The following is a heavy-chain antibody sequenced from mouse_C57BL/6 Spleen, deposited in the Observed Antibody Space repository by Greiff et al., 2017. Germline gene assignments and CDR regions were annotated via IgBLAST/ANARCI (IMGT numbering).Heavy chain of an antibody. CDR1: GFTFSSYA. Sequence: EVQVVESGGGLVKPGGSLKLSCAASGFTFSSYAMSWVRQTPEKRLEWVATISDGGSYTYYPDNVKGRFTISRDKAKTNLYLQMSHLKSEDTAMYYCARAGGLGYFDYSGQGTPLTVSS. V-gene: IGHV5-4*01. CDR2: ISDGGSYT. CDR3: ARAGGLGYFDY. J-gene: IGHJ2*01. D-gene: IGHD4-1*01.